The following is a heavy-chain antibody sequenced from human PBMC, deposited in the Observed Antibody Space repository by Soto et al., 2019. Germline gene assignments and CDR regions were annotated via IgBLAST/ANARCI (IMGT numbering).Heavy chain of an antibody. V-gene: IGHV5-10-1*01. CDR3: ARGNDLPYYYYGLDV. D-gene: IGHD1-1*01. CDR1: GYSFTSYW. CDR2: IDPSDSYT. Sequence: GESLKISCKGSGYSFTSYWIIWVRQMPGKGLEWMGRIDPSDSYTNYSPSFQGHVTISADKSISTAYLQWSSLKASDTAMYYCARGNDLPYYYYGLDVWGQGTTVTVSS. J-gene: IGHJ6*02.